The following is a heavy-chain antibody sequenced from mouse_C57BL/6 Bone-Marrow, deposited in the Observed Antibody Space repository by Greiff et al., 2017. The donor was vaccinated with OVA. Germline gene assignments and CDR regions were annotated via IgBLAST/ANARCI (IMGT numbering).Heavy chain of an antibody. D-gene: IGHD3-3*01. CDR1: GFTFSDYG. CDR2: ISSGSSTI. J-gene: IGHJ3*01. CDR3: ARPGLGTFAY. Sequence: EVQVVESGGGLVKPGGSLKLSCGASGFTFSDYGMHWVRQAPEKGLEWVAYISSGSSTIYYADTVKGRFTISRDNAKNTLFLQMTSLRSEDTAMYYCARPGLGTFAYWGQGTLVTVSA. V-gene: IGHV5-17*01.